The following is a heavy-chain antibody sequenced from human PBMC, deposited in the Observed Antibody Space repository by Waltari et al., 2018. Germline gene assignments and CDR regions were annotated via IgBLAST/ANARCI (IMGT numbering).Heavy chain of an antibody. J-gene: IGHJ2*01. CDR3: ASHQGTWGSHHYWYFDL. D-gene: IGHD7-27*01. CDR1: GGSISSYY. CDR2: IYYSGST. V-gene: IGHV4-59*01. Sequence: QVQLQESGPGLVKPSETLSLTCTVSGGSISSYYWSWIRQPPGKGLEWIGYIYYSGSTNYNPSLKSRVTISVDTSKNQFSLKLSSVTAADTAVYYCASHQGTWGSHHYWYFDLWGRGTLVTVSS.